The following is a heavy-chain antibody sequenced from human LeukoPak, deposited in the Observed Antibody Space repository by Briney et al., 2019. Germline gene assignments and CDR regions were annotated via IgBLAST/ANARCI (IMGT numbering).Heavy chain of an antibody. CDR3: ARKGNWNYDY. CDR1: GFSFNSYS. D-gene: IGHD1-1*01. Sequence: PGGSLRLSCTASGFSFNSYSMNWVRQAPGKGLEWLSSISSTSSYIHYADSVKGRFTISRDNARNSLYLQMNSLRVEDTTVYYCARKGNWNYDYWGQGTLVTVSS. V-gene: IGHV3-21*01. CDR2: ISSTSSYI. J-gene: IGHJ4*02.